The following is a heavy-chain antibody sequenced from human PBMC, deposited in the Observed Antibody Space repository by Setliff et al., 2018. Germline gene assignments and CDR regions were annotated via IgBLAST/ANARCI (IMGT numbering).Heavy chain of an antibody. Sequence: PSETLSLTCTVSGGSISSGTYYWSWIRQHPGKGLEWIGYIYYSGSTSYYNPSLKSRVTISVDTSKNQFSLKLNSMTTADTAVYYCARGGTYRYFDYWGQGALVTVSS. CDR2: IYYSGSTS. V-gene: IGHV4-31*03. J-gene: IGHJ4*02. CDR1: GGSISSGTYY. CDR3: ARGGTYRYFDY.